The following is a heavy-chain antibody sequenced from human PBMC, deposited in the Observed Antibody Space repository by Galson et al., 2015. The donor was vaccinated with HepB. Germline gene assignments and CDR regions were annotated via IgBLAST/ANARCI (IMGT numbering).Heavy chain of an antibody. CDR2: IHQSGGT. Sequence: TLSLTCVVSGDSITSGGNSWTWIRQTREKKLEWIGYIHQSGGTYDNPSLSSRVTMSLDRAKNQFSLKLRSVTAADTAVYFCARVSKDGYNGHGAFDIWGQGTLVTVSS. D-gene: IGHD5-24*01. J-gene: IGHJ3*02. V-gene: IGHV4-30-2*01. CDR1: GDSITSGGNS. CDR3: ARVSKDGYNGHGAFDI.